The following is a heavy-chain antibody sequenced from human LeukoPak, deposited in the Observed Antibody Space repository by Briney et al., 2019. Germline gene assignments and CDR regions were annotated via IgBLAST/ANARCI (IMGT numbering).Heavy chain of an antibody. Sequence: GGSLRLSCAASGFTFSSYAMSWVRQAPGKGLEWVSVIFSGGRTDYTDSVKGRFTISRDDSMNTLYLQMNSLRAEDTAVYYCARVSFDNSLRFFDYWGQGTLVTVSS. CDR3: ARVSFDNSLRFFDY. J-gene: IGHJ4*02. CDR1: GFTFSSYA. CDR2: IFSGGRT. V-gene: IGHV3-66*01. D-gene: IGHD1-1*01.